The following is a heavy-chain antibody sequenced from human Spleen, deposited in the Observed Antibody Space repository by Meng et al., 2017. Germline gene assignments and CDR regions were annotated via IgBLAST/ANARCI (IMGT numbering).Heavy chain of an antibody. CDR3: ARGRVVITR. CDR1: GFTFSNAW. V-gene: IGHV3-21*01. CDR2: ISSSSSYI. D-gene: IGHD3-22*01. J-gene: IGHJ4*02. Sequence: GESLKISCAASGFTFSNAWMTWVRQAPGKGLEWVSSISSSSSYIYYADSVKGRFTISRDNAKNSLYLQMNSLRAEDTAVYYCARGRVVITRWGQGTLVTVSS.